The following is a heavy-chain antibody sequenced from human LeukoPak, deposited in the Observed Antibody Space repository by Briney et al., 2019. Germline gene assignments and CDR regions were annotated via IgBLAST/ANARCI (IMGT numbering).Heavy chain of an antibody. V-gene: IGHV4-34*01. D-gene: IGHD5-24*01. CDR1: GGSISNYY. CDR3: ARAKRWLHQGNWFDP. CDR2: INHSGST. Sequence: SETLSLTCSVSGGSISNYYWSWIRQPPGKGLEWIGEINHSGSTNYNPSLKSRVTISVDTSKNQFSLKLSSVTAADTAVYYCARAKRWLHQGNWFDPWGQGTLVTVSS. J-gene: IGHJ5*02.